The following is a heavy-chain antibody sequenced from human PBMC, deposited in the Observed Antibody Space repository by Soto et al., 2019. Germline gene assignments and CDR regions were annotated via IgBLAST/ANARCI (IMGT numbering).Heavy chain of an antibody. CDR2: IYPGDSDT. J-gene: IGHJ6*02. V-gene: IGHV5-51*01. D-gene: IGHD2-8*01. CDR1: GYSFTSYW. Sequence: GESLKISCKGSGYSFTSYWIGWVRQMPGKGLEWMGIIYPGDSDTRYSPSFQGQVTISADKSTSTAYLQWSSLKASDTAMYYCAAVPRYCTNGVCFPSFYGMDVWGQGTTVTVSS. CDR3: AAVPRYCTNGVCFPSFYGMDV.